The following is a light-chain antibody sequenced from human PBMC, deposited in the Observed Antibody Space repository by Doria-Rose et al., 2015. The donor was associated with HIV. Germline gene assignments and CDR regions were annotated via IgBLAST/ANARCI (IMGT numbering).Light chain of an antibody. J-gene: IGKJ1*01. V-gene: IGKV1-39*01. Sequence: DIRMTQSPSSLSASVGDRVTITCRASQHINRFLNWYQQKPGKVPKALIYAASSLQSGVPSRFSGSGSGTDVTLTISSLQPEDFATYYCQQSFSTPRTFGQGTKVEIK. CDR1: QHINRF. CDR3: QQSFSTPRT. CDR2: AAS.